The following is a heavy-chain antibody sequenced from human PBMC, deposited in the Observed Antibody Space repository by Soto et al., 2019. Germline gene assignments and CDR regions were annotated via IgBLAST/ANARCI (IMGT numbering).Heavy chain of an antibody. CDR2: ISSSSSTI. V-gene: IGHV3-48*01. D-gene: IGHD3-16*02. CDR3: ARDTPLRLGELSDDY. J-gene: IGHJ4*02. Sequence: EVQLVESGGGLVQPGGSLRLSCAASGFTFSSYSMNWVRQAPGKGLEWVSYISSSSSTIYYADSVKGRITISRDNAKNSLYLQMNSLRAEDTAVYYCARDTPLRLGELSDDYWGQGTLVTVSS. CDR1: GFTFSSYS.